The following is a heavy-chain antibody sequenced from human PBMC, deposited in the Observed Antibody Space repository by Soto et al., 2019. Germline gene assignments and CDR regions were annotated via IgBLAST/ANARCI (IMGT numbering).Heavy chain of an antibody. CDR3: AKEEDYYDSWSGPYYFDY. Sequence: PGGSLRLSCAASGFTFSNYAVHWVRQAPGKGLEWVAVISYDGGTKNYADSVKGRFTISRDNSRNTLYLQMNSLRAEDTAVYYCAKEEDYYDSWSGPYYFDYWGQGTLVTVSS. J-gene: IGHJ4*02. CDR1: GFTFSNYA. D-gene: IGHD3-22*01. V-gene: IGHV3-30-3*01. CDR2: ISYDGGTK.